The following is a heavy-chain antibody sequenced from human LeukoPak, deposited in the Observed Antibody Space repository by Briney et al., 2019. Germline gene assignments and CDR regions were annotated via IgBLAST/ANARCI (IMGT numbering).Heavy chain of an antibody. CDR1: GGSISSYY. CDR3: ARELCSGGSCGKFDY. Sequence: SETLSLTCTVSGGSISSYYWSWIRQPPGKGLEWIGYIYYSGSTNYNPSLKSRVTISVDTSKNQFSLKLSSVTAADTAVYYCARELCSGGSCGKFDYWGQGTLVTVSS. J-gene: IGHJ4*02. CDR2: IYYSGST. D-gene: IGHD2-15*01. V-gene: IGHV4-59*01.